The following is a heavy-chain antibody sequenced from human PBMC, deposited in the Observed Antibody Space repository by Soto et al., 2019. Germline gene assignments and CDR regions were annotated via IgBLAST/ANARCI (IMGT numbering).Heavy chain of an antibody. D-gene: IGHD2-2*01. J-gene: IGHJ6*03. CDR3: ARGYCSSTSCYPLQYYYYMDV. CDR1: GFTVSSNY. V-gene: IGHV3-53*01. CDR2: IYSGGST. Sequence: GGSLRLSCAASGFTVSSNYMSWVRQAPGKGLEWVSVIYSGGSTYYADSVKGRFTISRDNSKNTLYLQMNSLRAEDTAVYYCARGYCSSTSCYPLQYYYYMDVWGKGTTVTVSS.